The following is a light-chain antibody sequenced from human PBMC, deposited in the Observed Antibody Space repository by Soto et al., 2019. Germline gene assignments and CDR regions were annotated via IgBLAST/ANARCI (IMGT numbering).Light chain of an antibody. CDR1: QSVSSSY. CDR2: GAS. J-gene: IGKJ2*03. CDR3: QQYGSSLMYS. V-gene: IGKV3-20*01. Sequence: EIVLTQSPGTLSVSPGERDTLSCRASQSVSSSYLAWYQQKPGQAPRLLIHGASNRATSIPDRFSGSGSGTDFTLISSSLEPEDFAVYYCQQYGSSLMYSFGQGTKLEIK.